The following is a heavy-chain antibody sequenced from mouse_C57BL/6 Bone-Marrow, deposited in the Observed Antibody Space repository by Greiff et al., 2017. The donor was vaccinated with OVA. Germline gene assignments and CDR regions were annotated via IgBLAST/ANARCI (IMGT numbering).Heavy chain of an antibody. V-gene: IGHV1-69*01. Sequence: VQLQQSGAELVMPGASVKLSCKASGYTFTSYWMHWVKQRPGQGLEWIGEIDPSDSYTNYNQKFKGKSTLTVDKSSSTAYMQLSSLTSEDAAVYDGASYDSSPNDYAMDYWGQGTSVTVSS. D-gene: IGHD1-1*01. CDR3: ASYDSSPNDYAMDY. CDR2: IDPSDSYT. J-gene: IGHJ4*01. CDR1: GYTFTSYW.